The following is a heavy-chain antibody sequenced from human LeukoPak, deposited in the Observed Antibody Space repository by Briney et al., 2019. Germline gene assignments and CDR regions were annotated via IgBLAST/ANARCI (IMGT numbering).Heavy chain of an antibody. D-gene: IGHD6-19*01. CDR2: MNPNSGNT. V-gene: IGHV1-8*01. J-gene: IGHJ5*02. CDR1: GYTFTSYD. CDR3: ARLDFEQWLLRP. Sequence: ASVKVSCKASGYTFTSYDINWVRQATGQGLEWMGWMNPNSGNTGYAQKLQGRVTMTTDTSTSTAYMELRSLRSDDTAVYYCARLDFEQWLLRPWGQGTLVTVSS.